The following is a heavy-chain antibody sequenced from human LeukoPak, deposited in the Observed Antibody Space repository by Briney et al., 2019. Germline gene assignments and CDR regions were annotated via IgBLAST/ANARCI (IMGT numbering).Heavy chain of an antibody. V-gene: IGHV4-34*01. J-gene: IGHJ4*02. CDR1: GGSFSGYY. D-gene: IGHD1-26*01. CDR3: AKSGGYGLIDY. Sequence: SETLSLTCAVYGGSFSGYYWSWIRQPPGKGLEWIGEINHSGSTNYNPSLQSRVTISIDTSKNQFSLRLNSVTAADTAMYYCAKSGGYGLIDYWGQGTRVTVSS. CDR2: INHSGST.